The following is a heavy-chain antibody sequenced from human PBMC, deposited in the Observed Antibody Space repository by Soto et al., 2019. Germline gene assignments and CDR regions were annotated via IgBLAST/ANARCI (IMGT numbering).Heavy chain of an antibody. CDR3: ARGRRWIQLWSSGSFDY. V-gene: IGHV4-34*01. Sequence: SETLSLTCAVYGGSFSGYYWSWIRQPPGKGLEWIGETNHSGSTNYNPSLKSRVTISVDTSKNQFSLKLSSVTAADTAVYYCARGRRWIQLWSSGSFDYWGQGTLVTVSS. D-gene: IGHD5-18*01. CDR2: TNHSGST. J-gene: IGHJ4*02. CDR1: GGSFSGYY.